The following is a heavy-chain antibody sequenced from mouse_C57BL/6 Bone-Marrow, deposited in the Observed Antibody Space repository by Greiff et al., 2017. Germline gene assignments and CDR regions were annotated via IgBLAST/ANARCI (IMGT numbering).Heavy chain of an antibody. CDR2: IDPSDSYT. J-gene: IGHJ3*01. V-gene: IGHV1-69*01. CDR1: GYTFTSYW. D-gene: IGHD1-1*01. Sequence: QVQLQQPGAELVMPGASVKLSCKASGYTFTSYWMHWVKQRPGQGLEWIGEIDPSDSYTNYNQKFKGKSTLTVDKSSSTAYMQLSRLTSEDFAVYYCARDCSSSWFAYWGQGTLVTVSA. CDR3: ARDCSSSWFAY.